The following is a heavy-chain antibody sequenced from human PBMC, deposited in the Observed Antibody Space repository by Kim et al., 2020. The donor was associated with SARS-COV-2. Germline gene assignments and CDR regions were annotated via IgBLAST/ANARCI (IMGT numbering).Heavy chain of an antibody. CDR1: GYTFTSYA. J-gene: IGHJ6*02. V-gene: IGHV1-3*01. CDR2: INAGNGNT. CDR3: AREYLDGRLRDYYDSSGDYGMDV. Sequence: ASVKVSCKASGYTFTSYAMHWVRQAPGQRLEWMGWINAGNGNTKYSQKFQGRVTITRDTSASTAYMELSSLRSEDTAVYYCAREYLDGRLRDYYDSSGDYGMDVWGQGTTVTVSS. D-gene: IGHD3-22*01.